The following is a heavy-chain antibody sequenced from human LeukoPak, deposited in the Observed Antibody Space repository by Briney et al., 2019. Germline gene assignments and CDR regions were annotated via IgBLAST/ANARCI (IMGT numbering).Heavy chain of an antibody. CDR2: IIPIFGTA. J-gene: IGHJ4*02. D-gene: IGHD3-10*01. V-gene: IGHV1-69*13. CDR1: GGTFSSYA. CDR3: ARDWHGSGSYYFDY. Sequence: ASVKVSCKASGGTFSSYAISWVRQAPGQRLEWMGGIIPIFGTANYAQKFQGRVTITADESTSTAYMELSSLRSEDTAVYYCARDWHGSGSYYFDYWGQGTLVTVSS.